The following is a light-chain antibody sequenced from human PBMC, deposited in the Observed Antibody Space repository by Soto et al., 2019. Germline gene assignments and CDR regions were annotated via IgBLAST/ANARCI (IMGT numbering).Light chain of an antibody. CDR1: QSVSSSY. CDR2: GAS. J-gene: IGKJ1*01. V-gene: IGKV3-20*01. CDR3: QQYGSPPA. Sequence: EIVLTQSPGTLSLSPGERATLSCRASQSVSSSYLAWYQQKPGQAPRLLIYGASSRATGIPDRFSGSGSGTDFTLTISRLEPEDFAVYYCQQYGSPPALGQVTKVDI.